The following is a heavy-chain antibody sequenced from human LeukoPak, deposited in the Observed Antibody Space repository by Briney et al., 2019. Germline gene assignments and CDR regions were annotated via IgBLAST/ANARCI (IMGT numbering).Heavy chain of an antibody. CDR1: GFTFSNAW. J-gene: IGHJ3*02. Sequence: PGGSLRLSCAASGFTFSNAWMSWVRQAPGKGLEWVGRIKSKTDGGTTDYAAPVKGRSTISRDDSKNTLYLQMNSLKTEDTAVYYCTTSSVVVITYDAFDIWGQGTMVTVSS. V-gene: IGHV3-15*01. D-gene: IGHD3-22*01. CDR3: TTSSVVVITYDAFDI. CDR2: IKSKTDGGTT.